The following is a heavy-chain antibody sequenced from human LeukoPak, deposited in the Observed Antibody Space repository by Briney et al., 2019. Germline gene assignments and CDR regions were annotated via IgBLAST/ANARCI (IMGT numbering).Heavy chain of an antibody. V-gene: IGHV1-18*01. D-gene: IGHD2-15*01. CDR3: ARDSRSGGYCSGGSRYSGDAFDI. CDR2: ISAYNGNT. Sequence: GASVKVSCKASGYTFTSYGISWVRQAPGQGLEWMGWISAYNGNTNYAQKLQGRVTMTTDTSTSTAYMELRSLRSDDTAVYYCARDSRSGGYCSGGSRYSGDAFDIWGQGTMVTVSS. CDR1: GYTFTSYG. J-gene: IGHJ3*02.